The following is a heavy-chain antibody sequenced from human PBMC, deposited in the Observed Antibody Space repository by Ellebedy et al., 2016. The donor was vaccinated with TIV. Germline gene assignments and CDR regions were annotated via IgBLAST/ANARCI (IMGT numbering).Heavy chain of an antibody. CDR3: ARDVGSYDILTGYDY. CDR2: INPKRGGT. V-gene: IGHV1-2*04. D-gene: IGHD3-9*01. Sequence: AASVKVSCKASGYTFTSYYMHWVRQAPGQGLEWMGWINPKRGGTNYAQKFQGWVTMTRDTSISTAYMELSRLRSDDTAVYYCARDVGSYDILTGYDYWGQGTLVIVSS. J-gene: IGHJ4*02. CDR1: GYTFTSYY.